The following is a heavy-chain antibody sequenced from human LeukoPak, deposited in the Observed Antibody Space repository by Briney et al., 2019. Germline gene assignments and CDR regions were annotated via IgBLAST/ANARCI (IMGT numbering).Heavy chain of an antibody. CDR2: IKQDGSEE. D-gene: IGHD2-8*01. V-gene: IGHV3-7*01. Sequence: GGSLRLSCAASGFTFSSYWMTWVRQAPGKGLEGVANIKQDGSEEYYVDSVKGRFTSSIDNAKNSLYLQLNSLGAEDTAVYYCATRYCTIPACRASSYHCMDNWGKGTTVTVSS. J-gene: IGHJ6*03. CDR1: GFTFSSYW. CDR3: ATRYCTIPACRASSYHCMDN.